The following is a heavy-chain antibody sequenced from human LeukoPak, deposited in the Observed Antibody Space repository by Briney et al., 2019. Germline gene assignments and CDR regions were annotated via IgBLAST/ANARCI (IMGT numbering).Heavy chain of an antibody. Sequence: PGGSLRLSCAASGLTFSSYAMTWVRQAPGKGLEWVSSISGGGDSTYYADSVKGRFTISRDNSKNTLYLQMNSLRAEDTAVYYCARDPTQWLRYGHFDYWGQGTLVTVSS. V-gene: IGHV3-23*01. CDR1: GLTFSSYA. CDR3: ARDPTQWLRYGHFDY. J-gene: IGHJ4*02. CDR2: ISGGGDST. D-gene: IGHD5-12*01.